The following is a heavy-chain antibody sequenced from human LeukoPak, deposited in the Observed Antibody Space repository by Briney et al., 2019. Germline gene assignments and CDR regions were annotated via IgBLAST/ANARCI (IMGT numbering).Heavy chain of an antibody. CDR3: AKAGGIVVASNGFDY. Sequence: GGSLRLSCAASGFIFSTYGMHWVRQAPGKGLEWVAFIRYNGSNTDYADSVKGRFTIPRDNSKNTLYLQMNSLRVEDSAVYYCAKAGGIVVASNGFDYWGQGTLVTVSS. CDR1: GFIFSTYG. D-gene: IGHD3-22*01. CDR2: IRYNGSNT. V-gene: IGHV3-30*02. J-gene: IGHJ4*02.